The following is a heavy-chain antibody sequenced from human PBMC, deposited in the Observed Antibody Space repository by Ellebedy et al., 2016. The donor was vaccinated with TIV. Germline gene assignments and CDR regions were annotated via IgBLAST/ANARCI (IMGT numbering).Heavy chain of an antibody. CDR1: GFTFSNYG. CDR3: ARGSGYRPHDAFDI. V-gene: IGHV3-33*08. Sequence: PGGSLRLSCAASGFTFSNYGMHWVRQAPGKGLEWVAVIWYDGSNTYYADSVKGRFTISRDNSKNTVYLQMNSLRAEDTAVYYCARGSGYRPHDAFDIWGQGTMVTVSS. CDR2: IWYDGSNT. J-gene: IGHJ3*02. D-gene: IGHD3-3*01.